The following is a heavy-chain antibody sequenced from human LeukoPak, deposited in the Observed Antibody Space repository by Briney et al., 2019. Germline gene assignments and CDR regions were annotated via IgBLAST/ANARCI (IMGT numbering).Heavy chain of an antibody. CDR2: INTNTGNP. Sequence: ASVKVSCKASGYTFTSYAMNWVRQAPGQGLEWMGWINTNTGNPTYAQGFTGRFVFSLDTSVSMAYLQISNLKAEDTAVYYCARGWPVVHNTEMEGGDYWGQGTLVTVSS. CDR3: ARGWPVVHNTEMEGGDY. J-gene: IGHJ4*02. V-gene: IGHV7-4-1*04. D-gene: IGHD5-18*01. CDR1: GYTFTSYA.